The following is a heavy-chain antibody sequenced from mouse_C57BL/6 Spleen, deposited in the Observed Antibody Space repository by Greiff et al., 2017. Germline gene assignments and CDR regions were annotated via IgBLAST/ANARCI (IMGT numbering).Heavy chain of an antibody. CDR2: IDPSDSYT. CDR1: GYTFTSYW. J-gene: IGHJ1*03. CDR3: ARSPTTVVARDWYFDV. D-gene: IGHD1-1*01. V-gene: IGHV1-50*01. Sequence: VQLQQPGAELVKPGASVKLSCKASGYTFTSYWMQWVKQRPGQGLEWIGEIDPSDSYTNYNQKFKGKATLTVDTSSSTAYMQLSSLTSEDSAVYYCARSPTTVVARDWYFDVWGTGTTVTVSS.